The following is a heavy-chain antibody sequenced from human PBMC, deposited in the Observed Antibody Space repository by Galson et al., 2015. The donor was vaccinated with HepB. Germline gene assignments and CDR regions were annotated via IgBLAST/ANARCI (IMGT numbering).Heavy chain of an antibody. CDR2: MTWDGSTT. CDR1: GFSFDDYT. V-gene: IGHV3-43*01. CDR3: AKFGGRGDAFDI. Sequence: SLRLSCAASGFSFDDYTMHWVRQAPGKGLEWVSLMTWDGSTTYYTDSVKGRFTISRDNSKSSLYLQMNSLRTEDTALYYCAKFGGRGDAFDIWGQGTMVTVSS. D-gene: IGHD3-10*01. J-gene: IGHJ3*02.